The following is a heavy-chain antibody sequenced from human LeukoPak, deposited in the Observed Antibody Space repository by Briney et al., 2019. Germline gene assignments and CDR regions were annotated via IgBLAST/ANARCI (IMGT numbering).Heavy chain of an antibody. J-gene: IGHJ4*02. CDR1: GFTFSNYW. V-gene: IGHV3-7*04. CDR3: ARDIYGGHDY. CDR2: INQDGSEK. D-gene: IGHD2-21*01. Sequence: GGSLRLSCAASGFTFSNYWMSWVRQAPWKGLEWVANINQDGSEKSYVDSVEGRFTISRDNAKKSLYLHVNSLRAEDTAVYYCARDIYGGHDYWGQGTLLTVSS.